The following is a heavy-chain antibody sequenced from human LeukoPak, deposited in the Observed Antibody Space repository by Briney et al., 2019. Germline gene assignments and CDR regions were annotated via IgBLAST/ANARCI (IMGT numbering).Heavy chain of an antibody. V-gene: IGHV4-61*01. Sequence: PSETLSLTCTVSGGSFSSGSYYWSWIRQPPGKGLEWIGYIYYSGSTDYNPPLKSRVTISVDTSKNQFSLKLSSVTAADTAVYYCATYARGYCSGGSCYYFDYWGQGTLVTVSS. CDR1: GGSFSSGSYY. J-gene: IGHJ4*02. CDR3: ATYARGYCSGGSCYYFDY. D-gene: IGHD2-15*01. CDR2: IYYSGST.